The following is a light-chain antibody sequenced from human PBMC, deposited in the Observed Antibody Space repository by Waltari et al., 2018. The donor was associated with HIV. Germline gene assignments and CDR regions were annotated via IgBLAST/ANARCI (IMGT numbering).Light chain of an antibody. CDR3: QQYHNYWT. J-gene: IGKJ1*01. V-gene: IGKV3-15*01. CDR2: GAS. CDR1: QSVTKN. Sequence: EVVLTQSPATVSVSPGGRVILSCRASQSVTKNLAWYQQKPGQAPRLVICGASTSAAGVPARFTGRGSGTQFTLTISSLQSEDFAIYYCQQYHNYWTFGQGSK.